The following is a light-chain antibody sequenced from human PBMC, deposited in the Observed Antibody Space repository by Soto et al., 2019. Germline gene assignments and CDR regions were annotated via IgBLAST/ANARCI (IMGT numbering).Light chain of an antibody. V-gene: IGLV2-14*01. CDR3: CSYSSSSTLV. CDR1: NSDVGAYEF. J-gene: IGLJ1*01. Sequence: QSVLTQPASVSGSLGQSITIACTGTNSDVGAYEFVSWYRHHPGKAPQLIIYEVSNRPSGVSNRFSGSKSGNTASLTISGLQAEDEANYYCCSYSSSSTLVFGTGTKVTVL. CDR2: EVS.